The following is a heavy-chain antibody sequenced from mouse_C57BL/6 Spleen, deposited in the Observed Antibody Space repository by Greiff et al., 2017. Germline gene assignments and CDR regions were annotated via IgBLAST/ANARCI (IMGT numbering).Heavy chain of an antibody. CDR3: ARIYDYDGGVDY. CDR1: GYTFTSYW. Sequence: QVQLQQPGAELVRPGSSVKLSCKASGYTFTSYWMHWVKQRPIQGLEWIGNIDPSDSETHYNKKFKDKATLTVDKSSSTAYMQLSSLTSEAAAVYYCARIYDYDGGVDYWGQGTSVTVSA. D-gene: IGHD2-4*01. CDR2: IDPSDSET. J-gene: IGHJ4*01. V-gene: IGHV1-52*01.